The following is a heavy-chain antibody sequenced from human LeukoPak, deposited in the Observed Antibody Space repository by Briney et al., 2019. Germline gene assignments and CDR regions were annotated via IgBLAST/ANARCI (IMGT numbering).Heavy chain of an antibody. CDR2: IYYSGTT. D-gene: IGHD2-15*01. Sequence: DPSQTLSLTCPVSGGSITSSSSYWGWIRQPPGKGLEWIGTIYYSGTTYYNPSLKSRVTISIDAAKNQFSLMVTSVTAADTAVYYCARLVPPGGGDCTGSNCHTVYYFDYWGQGTLVTVSS. J-gene: IGHJ4*02. CDR1: GGSITSSSSY. CDR3: ARLVPPGGGDCTGSNCHTVYYFDY. V-gene: IGHV4-39*01.